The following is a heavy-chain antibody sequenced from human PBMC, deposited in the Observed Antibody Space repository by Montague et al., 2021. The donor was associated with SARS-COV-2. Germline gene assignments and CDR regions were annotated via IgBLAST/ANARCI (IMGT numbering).Heavy chain of an antibody. CDR3: ARTSACSNY. Sequence: CAISGDSVSRISLAWNWNRQSPSRGLERLGRRYYRFKRYNDYAVSVKSQITIDPDTSKNQISLQLNSVTPEDTAVYYCARTSACSNYWGQGTLVTVSS. V-gene: IGHV6-1*01. CDR2: RYYRFKRYN. CDR1: GDSVSRISLA. J-gene: IGHJ4*02. D-gene: IGHD1-26*01.